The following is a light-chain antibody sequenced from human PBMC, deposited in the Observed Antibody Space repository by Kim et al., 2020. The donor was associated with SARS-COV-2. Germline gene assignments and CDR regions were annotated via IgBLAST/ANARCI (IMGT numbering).Light chain of an antibody. Sequence: ENVLTQSPGTLSLSPGERATLSCRASQSVSSNFLAWYQQKAGQAPRLVIYSASSRASGIPDRFSGSGSGTDFTLTISTLEPEDFAVYYCQQYATSPETFGQGTKVEIK. CDR3: QQYATSPET. CDR2: SAS. V-gene: IGKV3-20*01. J-gene: IGKJ1*01. CDR1: QSVSSNF.